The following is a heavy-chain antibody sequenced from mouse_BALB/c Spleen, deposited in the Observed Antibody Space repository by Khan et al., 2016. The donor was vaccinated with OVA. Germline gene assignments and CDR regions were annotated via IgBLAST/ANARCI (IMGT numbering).Heavy chain of an antibody. CDR3: SRSGYGGFAD. J-gene: IGHJ3*01. CDR1: GFTFSDYY. D-gene: IGHD1-1*02. Sequence: EVELVESGGGLVKPGGSLKLSCAASGFTFSDYYMYWVRQTPEKRLEWVATISDGGSSTSYPASVKGRFTISRDNAKNHLYLNMTGLKSEDTAIYYCSRSGYGGFADWGQGTLVSVSA. CDR2: ISDGGSST. V-gene: IGHV5-4*02.